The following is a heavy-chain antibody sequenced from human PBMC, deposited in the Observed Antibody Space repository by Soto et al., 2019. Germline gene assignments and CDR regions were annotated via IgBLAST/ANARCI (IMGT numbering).Heavy chain of an antibody. CDR3: ARSVYSSGWNDY. CDR1: GGSISSSSYY. D-gene: IGHD6-19*01. V-gene: IGHV4-39*01. Sequence: QLQLQESGPGLVKPSETLSLTCTVSGGSISSSSYYWGWIRQPPGKGLEWIGSIYYSGSTYYNPSLKSRVTISVDTSKNQFSLKLSSVTAADTAVYYCARSVYSSGWNDYWGQGTLVTVSS. J-gene: IGHJ4*02. CDR2: IYYSGST.